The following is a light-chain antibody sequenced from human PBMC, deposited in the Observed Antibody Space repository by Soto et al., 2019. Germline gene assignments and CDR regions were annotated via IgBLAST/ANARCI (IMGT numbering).Light chain of an antibody. J-gene: IGLJ2*01. Sequence: QSALTQPRSVSGSPGQSVTISCTGTSSDVGGYNYVSWYQQHPGKAPKLMIYDVSKRPSGVPDRFSGSKSGNTASLTISGLQAEDGADYYCCSYAGSDVVFGGGTKLTVL. CDR1: SSDVGGYNY. V-gene: IGLV2-11*01. CDR3: CSYAGSDVV. CDR2: DVS.